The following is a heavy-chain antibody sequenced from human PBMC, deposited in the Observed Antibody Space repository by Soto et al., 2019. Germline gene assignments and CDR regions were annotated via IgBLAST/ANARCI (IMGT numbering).Heavy chain of an antibody. CDR2: INAGSGGT. V-gene: IGHV1-3*01. CDR1: GFTFTRYA. Sequence: QVQFVQSGAEVKTPGASVKVSCKASGFTFTRYAIHWVRQAPGQSLEWMGWINAGSGGTKYSHWFQGRVSITRDTSASTVYMELSSLRSEDTAVYFFVREVAAAANHFDYWGRGTLVTVSS. D-gene: IGHD6-13*01. CDR3: VREVAAAANHFDY. J-gene: IGHJ4*02.